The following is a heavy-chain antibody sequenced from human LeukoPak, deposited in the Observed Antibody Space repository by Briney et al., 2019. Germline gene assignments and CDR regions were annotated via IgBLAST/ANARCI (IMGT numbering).Heavy chain of an antibody. J-gene: IGHJ4*02. CDR2: INPSGGST. V-gene: IGHV1-46*01. CDR1: GYTFTGYY. Sequence: ASVKVSCKASGYTFTGYYMHWVRQAPGQGLEWMGIINPSGGSTSYAQKFQGRVTMTRDTSTSTVYMELSSLRSEDTAVYYCATLYSGSYSFDYWGQGTLVTVSS. CDR3: ATLYSGSYSFDY. D-gene: IGHD1-26*01.